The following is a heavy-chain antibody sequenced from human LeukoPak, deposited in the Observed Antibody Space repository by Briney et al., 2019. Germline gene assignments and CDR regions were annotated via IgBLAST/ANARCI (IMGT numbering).Heavy chain of an antibody. V-gene: IGHV1-18*01. CDR3: ARGPIVIIPAGIQENWFDT. CDR1: GYTFTSYG. J-gene: IGHJ5*02. Sequence: GASVKVSCKASGYTFTSYGINWVRQAPGQGLEWMGWIRAYNGNTNYAQKSQGRVTMTTGTSTSTSYMELRSLRSDDTAVYYCARGPIVIIPAGIQENWFDTWGQGTLVTVSS. D-gene: IGHD2-2*02. CDR2: IRAYNGNT.